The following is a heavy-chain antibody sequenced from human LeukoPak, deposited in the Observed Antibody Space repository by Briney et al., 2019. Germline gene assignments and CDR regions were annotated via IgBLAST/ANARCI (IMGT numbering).Heavy chain of an antibody. CDR3: ARSTVATNFDY. D-gene: IGHD5-12*01. V-gene: IGHV3-23*01. Sequence: PGGSLRLSCAASGFTFSSYAMSWARQAPGKGLEWVSAISGSGGSTYYADSVKGRFTISRDNSKNTLYLQMNSLRAEDTAAYYCARSTVATNFDYWGQGTLVTVSS. J-gene: IGHJ4*02. CDR2: ISGSGGST. CDR1: GFTFSSYA.